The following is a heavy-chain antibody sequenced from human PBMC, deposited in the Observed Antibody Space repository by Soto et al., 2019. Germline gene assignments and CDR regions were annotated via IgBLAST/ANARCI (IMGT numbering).Heavy chain of an antibody. CDR2: IYWDDDK. CDR1: GFSLRSIEVG. CDR3: AHRISVTRGADFDP. J-gene: IGHJ5*02. D-gene: IGHD3-3*01. Sequence: QITLKESGPTLVKPTQTLTLTCIFSGFSLRSIEVGVGWFRQPPGKALEWLAFIYWDDDKRYNPSLKNRLTITKDTSKNQVVLTMTNMDPVDTGTYYCAHRISVTRGADFDPWGRGILVTVSS. V-gene: IGHV2-5*02.